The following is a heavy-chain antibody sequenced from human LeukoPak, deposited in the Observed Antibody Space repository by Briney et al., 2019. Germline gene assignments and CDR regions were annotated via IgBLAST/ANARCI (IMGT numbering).Heavy chain of an antibody. Sequence: SETLSLSCNVSGDSVSSGYWTWIRQSPAKGLGWIGFIYDNGVTGYNPSLKSRLVISLDTSKNQFSLNLRAGSAADWAILCSRRGHRYSRDWGEGILVTVSS. CDR3: RRGHRYSRD. J-gene: IGHJ1*01. CDR2: IYDNGVT. D-gene: IGHD2-15*01. CDR1: GDSVSSGY. V-gene: IGHV4-4*09.